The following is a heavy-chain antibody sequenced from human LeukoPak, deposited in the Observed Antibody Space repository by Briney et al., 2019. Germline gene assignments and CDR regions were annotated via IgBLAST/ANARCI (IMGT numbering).Heavy chain of an antibody. J-gene: IGHJ3*02. V-gene: IGHV1-69*13. CDR2: IIPIFGTA. CDR3: ARDLSPAGGPYDAFDI. Sequence: ASVKVSCKASGGTFSSYAISWVRQAPGQGLEWMGGIIPIFGTANYAQKFQGRVTITADESTSTAYMELSSLRSEDTAVYYCARDLSPAGGPYDAFDIWGQGTMVTVSS. CDR1: GGTFSSYA. D-gene: IGHD3-10*01.